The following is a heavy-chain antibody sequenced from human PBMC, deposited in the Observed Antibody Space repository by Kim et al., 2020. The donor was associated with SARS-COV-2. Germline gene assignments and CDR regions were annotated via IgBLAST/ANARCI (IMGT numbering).Heavy chain of an antibody. CDR2: IYYSGST. J-gene: IGHJ3*02. V-gene: IGHV4-59*01. Sequence: SETLSLTCTVSGGSISSYYWSWIRQPPGKGLEWIGYIYYSGSTNYNPSLKSRVTISVDTSKNQFSLKLSSVTAADTAVYYCARDMIVDEGAFDIWGQGTMVTVSS. D-gene: IGHD3-22*01. CDR1: GGSISSYY. CDR3: ARDMIVDEGAFDI.